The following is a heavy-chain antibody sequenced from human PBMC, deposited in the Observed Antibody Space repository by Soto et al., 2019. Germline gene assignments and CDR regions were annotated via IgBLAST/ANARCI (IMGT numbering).Heavy chain of an antibody. D-gene: IGHD3-3*01. CDR1: GGSISSGDYY. CDR3: ARWWSGSRQGFDP. V-gene: IGHV4-31*03. J-gene: IGHJ5*02. Sequence: SETLSLTCTVSGGSISSGDYYWSWIRQHPGKGLEWIGYIYYSGSTYYNPSLKSRVTISVDTSKNQFSLKLSSVTAADTAVYYCARWWSGSRQGFDPWGPGTLVTVSS. CDR2: IYYSGST.